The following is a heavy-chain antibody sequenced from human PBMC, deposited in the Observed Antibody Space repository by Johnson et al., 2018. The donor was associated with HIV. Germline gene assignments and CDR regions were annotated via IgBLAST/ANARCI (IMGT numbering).Heavy chain of an antibody. J-gene: IGHJ3*02. D-gene: IGHD3-10*02. Sequence: QEQLVESGGGVVQPGRSLRLSCAASGFTFSSYAMHWVRQAPGKGLEWVSVIYSGDTTYYADSVKGRFTVSRDNAKNSVYLQMNSLRAEDTAVYYCARLCSGCADVFDMWGQGTMVTVS. CDR1: GFTFSSYA. CDR2: IYSGDTT. V-gene: IGHV3-NL1*01. CDR3: ARLCSGCADVFDM.